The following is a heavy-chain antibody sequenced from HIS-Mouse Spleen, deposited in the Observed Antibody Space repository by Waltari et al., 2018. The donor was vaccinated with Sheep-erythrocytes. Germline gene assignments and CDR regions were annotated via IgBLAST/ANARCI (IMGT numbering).Heavy chain of an antibody. CDR3: ARGAFDI. J-gene: IGHJ3*02. V-gene: IGHV3-30-3*01. Sequence: QVQLVESGGGVVQPGRSLRLSCAASGLPFSSYAMHWVRQAPGKGLEWVAVISYDGSNKYYADSVKGRFTISRDNSKNTLYLQMNSLRAEDTAVYYCARGAFDIWGQGTMVTVSS. CDR2: ISYDGSNK. CDR1: GLPFSSYA.